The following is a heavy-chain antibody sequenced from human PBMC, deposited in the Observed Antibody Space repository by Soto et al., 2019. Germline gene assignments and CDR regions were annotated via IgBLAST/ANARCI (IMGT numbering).Heavy chain of an antibody. J-gene: IGHJ5*02. CDR1: GFSLTNKGVG. CDR3: AHLHATSGYDWRYDP. Sequence: SGPTLVNPTQTLPLTCNFSGFSLTNKGVGVVWIRQPPRKSLEWLGIIYWDDDKRYRPSLNNRLTITKDTSKNQVVLTMTHVDTVDTATYYCAHLHATSGYDWRYDPWGQGTLVTVSS. CDR2: IYWDDDK. D-gene: IGHD5-12*01. V-gene: IGHV2-5*02.